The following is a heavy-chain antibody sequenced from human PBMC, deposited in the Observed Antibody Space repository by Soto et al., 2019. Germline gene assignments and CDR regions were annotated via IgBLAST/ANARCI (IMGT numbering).Heavy chain of an antibody. J-gene: IGHJ3*02. CDR1: GFTFSSYA. CDR3: ANDYDYVWGSYPNAFDI. V-gene: IGHV3-23*01. CDR2: LSGSGGST. Sequence: EVQLLESGGGLVQPGGSLRLSCAASGFTFSSYAMCWVRQAPGKGLEWVSALSGSGGSTYYADSVKGRFTISRDNCKNTLYLQMNILRDEDTVVYYCANDYDYVWGSYPNAFDIWGQGTMVTVSS. D-gene: IGHD3-16*02.